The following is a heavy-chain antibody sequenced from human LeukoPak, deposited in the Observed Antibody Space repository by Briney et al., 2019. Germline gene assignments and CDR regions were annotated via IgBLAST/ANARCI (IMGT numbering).Heavy chain of an antibody. CDR3: ARESSGWYEDFDY. V-gene: IGHV3-74*01. D-gene: IGHD6-19*01. Sequence: GGSLRLSCAASGFTFSSYWMHWVRQAPGKGLVWVSRINSDGSSTNYADSVKGRFTISRDNAKNTLYLQMTSLRAEDTAVYYCARESSGWYEDFDYWGQGTLVTVSS. CDR2: INSDGSST. J-gene: IGHJ4*02. CDR1: GFTFSSYW.